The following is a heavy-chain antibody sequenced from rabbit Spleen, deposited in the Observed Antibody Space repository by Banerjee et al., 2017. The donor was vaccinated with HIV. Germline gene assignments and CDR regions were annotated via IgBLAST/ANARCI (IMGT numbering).Heavy chain of an antibody. V-gene: IGHV1S40*01. CDR1: GVSFSSNHY. CDR2: IDPIFGST. J-gene: IGHJ4*01. Sequence: QSLEESGGDLVKPGASLTLTCTASGVSFSSNHYMCWVRQAPGKGLEWIGYIDPIFGSTVYASWVNGRFTISSHNAQNMLYLHLNSLTAADTATYFCVRDQAGYDGYGPYYFNLWGPGTLVTVS. CDR3: VRDQAGYDGYGPYYFNL. D-gene: IGHD6-1*01.